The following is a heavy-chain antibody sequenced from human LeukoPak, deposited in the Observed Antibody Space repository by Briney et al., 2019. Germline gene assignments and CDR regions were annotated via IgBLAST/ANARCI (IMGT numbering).Heavy chain of an antibody. Sequence: GGSLRISCAASGFNFSDYYMSWIRQATGKGLEWVSYISSSGSTIYYADSVKGRFTISRDNAKNSLYLQMNSLRAEDTAVYYCARDTILYGSGSYYYYFDYWGQGTLVTVSS. CDR2: ISSSGSTI. V-gene: IGHV3-11*01. D-gene: IGHD3-10*01. J-gene: IGHJ4*02. CDR1: GFNFSDYY. CDR3: ARDTILYGSGSYYYYFDY.